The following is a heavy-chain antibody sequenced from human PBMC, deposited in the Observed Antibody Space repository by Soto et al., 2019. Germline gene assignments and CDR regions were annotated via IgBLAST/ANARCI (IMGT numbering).Heavy chain of an antibody. CDR2: IIPIFGTA. D-gene: IGHD4-4*01. CDR1: GGTFSSYA. J-gene: IGHJ5*02. V-gene: IGHV1-69*13. CDR3: ARVPCAHSCDWFDP. Sequence: SVKVSCKASGGTFSSYAISWVRQAPGQGLEWMGGIIPIFGTANYAQKFQGRVTITADESTSTAYMELSSPRSEDTAVYYCARVPCAHSCDWFDPWGQGTLVTV.